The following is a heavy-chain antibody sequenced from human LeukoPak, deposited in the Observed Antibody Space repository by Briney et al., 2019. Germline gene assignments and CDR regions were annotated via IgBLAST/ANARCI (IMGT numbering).Heavy chain of an antibody. CDR2: ISGSGGST. J-gene: IGHJ4*02. D-gene: IGHD1-1*01. CDR3: AKDPYIELETNYFDY. V-gene: IGHV3-23*01. Sequence: GPLRLSCAASGFTFSSYAMSWVRQAPGKGLEWVSAISGSGGSTYYADSVKGRFTISRDNSKNTLYLQMNSLRAEDTAVYYCAKDPYIELETNYFDYWGQGTLVTVSS. CDR1: GFTFSSYA.